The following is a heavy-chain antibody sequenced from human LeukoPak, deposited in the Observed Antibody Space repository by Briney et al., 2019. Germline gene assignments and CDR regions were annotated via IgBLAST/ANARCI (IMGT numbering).Heavy chain of an antibody. Sequence: GGSLRLSCAASGFTFSTYAMHWVRQAPGKGLEWVAVIWYDGSNKYYADSVKGRFTISRNNSKNTLYLQMNCLRAEDTAVYYCASNIVGATSGYYYGMDVWGQGTTVTVSS. V-gene: IGHV3-33*08. D-gene: IGHD1-26*01. CDR1: GFTFSTYA. J-gene: IGHJ6*02. CDR3: ASNIVGATSGYYYGMDV. CDR2: IWYDGSNK.